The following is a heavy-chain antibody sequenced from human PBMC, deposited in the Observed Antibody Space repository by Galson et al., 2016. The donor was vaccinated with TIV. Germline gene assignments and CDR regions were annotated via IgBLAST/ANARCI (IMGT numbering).Heavy chain of an antibody. J-gene: IGHJ6*03. CDR3: ARGVGTVMGQYYMDV. V-gene: IGHV1-69*05. Sequence: SVKVSCKASGGTLSNYAISWVRQAPGQGLEWMGGTIPMFGTANYAQKFQGRVTITTDESTSTAYMELSSLKSEDTAVYYCARGVGTVMGQYYMDVWGKGTTVTVSS. D-gene: IGHD5-18*01. CDR2: TIPMFGTA. CDR1: GGTLSNYA.